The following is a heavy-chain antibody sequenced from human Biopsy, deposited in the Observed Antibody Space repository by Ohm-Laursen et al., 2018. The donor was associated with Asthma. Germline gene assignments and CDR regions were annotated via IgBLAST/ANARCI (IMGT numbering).Heavy chain of an antibody. V-gene: IGHV3-7*01. D-gene: IGHD3-3*02. CDR1: GFSFSNYG. CDR3: ARTFHFWSPYHAEHYQL. Sequence: SLRLSCTAFGFSFSNYGMSWVRQVPGKGLEWVANIKHDGSEKNHVDSLKGRFTISRDNAKNSLYLQMNSLRAEDTAVYYCARTFHFWSPYHAEHYQLWGQGTLVTVPS. CDR2: IKHDGSEK. J-gene: IGHJ1*01.